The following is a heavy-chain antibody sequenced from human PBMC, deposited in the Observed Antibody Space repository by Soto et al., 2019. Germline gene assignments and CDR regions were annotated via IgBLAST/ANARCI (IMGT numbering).Heavy chain of an antibody. CDR3: ARGQRFSDSFDP. Sequence: SETLSLTCTFSGGAISGYYWTWIRQSAGKGLEWIGRIYSSGGTKYNPSLQSRVTMSLDTSKNQFSLRLSSVTAADTAVYYCARGQRFSDSFDPWGQGTLVTSPQ. V-gene: IGHV4-4*07. D-gene: IGHD3-3*01. CDR1: GGAISGYY. CDR2: IYSSGGT. J-gene: IGHJ5*02.